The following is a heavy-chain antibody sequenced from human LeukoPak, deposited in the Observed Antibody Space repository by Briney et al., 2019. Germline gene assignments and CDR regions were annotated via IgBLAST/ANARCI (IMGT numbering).Heavy chain of an antibody. V-gene: IGHV3-21*01. Sequence: GGSLILSCAASGFIFSSHSMNWVRQAPGKGLEWVSFISSSSTYIYYADSVKGRFTISRDNAKNSLNLQMNSLRAEDTAVYYCVRDAYSSSSFDYWGQGTLVTVSS. CDR3: VRDAYSSSSFDY. CDR2: ISSSSTYI. CDR1: GFIFSSHS. D-gene: IGHD6-6*01. J-gene: IGHJ4*02.